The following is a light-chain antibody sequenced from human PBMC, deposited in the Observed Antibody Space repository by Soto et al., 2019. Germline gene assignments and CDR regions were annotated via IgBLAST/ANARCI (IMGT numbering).Light chain of an antibody. CDR1: SSDVGSYNL. CDR2: GGS. J-gene: IGLJ1*01. V-gene: IGLV2-23*01. Sequence: QSVLTQPASVSGSPGQSITISCTGTSSDVGSYNLVSWYQQHPGKAPKLMIYGGSKRPSGVSNRFSASKAGNTASLTISGLQAEDEADYYCCSFATFTYVFGTGTKVTVL. CDR3: CSFATFTYV.